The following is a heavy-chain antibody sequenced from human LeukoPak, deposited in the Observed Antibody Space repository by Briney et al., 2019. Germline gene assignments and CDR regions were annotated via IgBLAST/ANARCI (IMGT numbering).Heavy chain of an antibody. J-gene: IGHJ6*04. CDR1: GFTFSSYW. CDR2: INSDGSST. D-gene: IGHD3-10*01. CDR3: ARGITMVRGVMLAVGYGMDV. Sequence: PGGSLRLSCAASGFTFSSYWMHWVRQAPGEGLVWVSRINSDGSSTSYADSVKGRFTISRDNAKNTLYLQMNSLRAEDTAVYYCARGITMVRGVMLAVGYGMDVWGKGTTVTVSS. V-gene: IGHV3-74*01.